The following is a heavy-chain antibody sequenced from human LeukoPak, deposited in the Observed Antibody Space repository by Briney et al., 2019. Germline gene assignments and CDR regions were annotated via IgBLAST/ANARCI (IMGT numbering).Heavy chain of an antibody. CDR1: GFTFSSYW. V-gene: IGHV3-7*03. D-gene: IGHD4-11*01. CDR3: TRGSSNGNHVSDY. J-gene: IGHJ4*02. Sequence: GGSLRLSCAASGFTFSSYWMSWVRQAPGKGLEWVANIKQDGSEKYYVDSVKGRFTISRDNAKNSLYLQMNSLRAEDTAVYYCTRGSSNGNHVSDYWGQGTTVTVSS. CDR2: IKQDGSEK.